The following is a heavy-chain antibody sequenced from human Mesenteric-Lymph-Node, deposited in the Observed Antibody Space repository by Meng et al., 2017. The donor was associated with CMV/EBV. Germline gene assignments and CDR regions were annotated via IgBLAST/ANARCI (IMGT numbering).Heavy chain of an antibody. J-gene: IGHJ6*02. V-gene: IGHV3-74*01. CDR1: GFTFSSYW. CDR2: INSDGSST. Sequence: GESLKISCAASGFTFSSYWMHWVRQAPGKGLVWVSRINSDGSSTTYADSVKGRFTISRDNAKNTLYLQMNSLRAEDTAVYYCASSGGSYHVWGQGTTVTVSS. D-gene: IGHD1-26*01. CDR3: ASSGGSYHV.